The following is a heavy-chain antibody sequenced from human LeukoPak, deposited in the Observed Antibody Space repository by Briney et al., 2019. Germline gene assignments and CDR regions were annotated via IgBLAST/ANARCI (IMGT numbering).Heavy chain of an antibody. D-gene: IGHD3-10*01. J-gene: IGHJ5*02. CDR3: ARELYYYGSGSDIGWFDP. V-gene: IGHV4-34*01. CDR1: GGSFSGSY. Sequence: SETLSLTCAVSGGSFSGSYWSCIRQPPGKGLEWIGEINHSGSNNYSPSLNSRVTISVDTSKNQSDLKLSSVTAADTAVYYRARELYYYGSGSDIGWFDPWGQGTLVTVSS. CDR2: INHSGSN.